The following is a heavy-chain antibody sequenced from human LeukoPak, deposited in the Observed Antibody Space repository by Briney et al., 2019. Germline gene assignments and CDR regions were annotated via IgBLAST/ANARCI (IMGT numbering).Heavy chain of an antibody. D-gene: IGHD6-13*01. CDR1: GGSFSGYY. CDR3: ASVRSSSSFDY. Sequence: SETLSLTCAVYGGSFSGYYWSWIRQPPGKGLEWIGEINHSGSTNYNPSLKSRVTISVDTSKNQFSLKLSSVTAADTAVYYCASVRSSSSFDYWGQGTLVTVSS. CDR2: INHSGST. V-gene: IGHV4-34*01. J-gene: IGHJ4*02.